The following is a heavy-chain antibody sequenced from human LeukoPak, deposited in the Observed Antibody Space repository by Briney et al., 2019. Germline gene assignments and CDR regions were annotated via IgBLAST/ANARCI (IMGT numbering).Heavy chain of an antibody. V-gene: IGHV1-8*01. D-gene: IGHD6-6*01. J-gene: IGHJ6*03. CDR3: ARVPAARYYYYYMDV. Sequence: ASVKVSCKASGYTFTSYDINWVRQATGQGLEWMGWMNPNSGNTGYAQKFQGRVTMTRNTSISTAYMELSSLRSEDTAVYYCARVPAARYYYYYMDVWGKGTTVTVSS. CDR2: MNPNSGNT. CDR1: GYTFTSYD.